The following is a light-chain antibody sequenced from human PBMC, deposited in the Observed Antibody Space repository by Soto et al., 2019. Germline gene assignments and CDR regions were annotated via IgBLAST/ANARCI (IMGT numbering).Light chain of an antibody. V-gene: IGKV3-11*01. CDR2: DVS. CDR1: QSVTTY. CDR3: QQRSNWPWT. J-gene: IGKJ1*01. Sequence: EILLTQSPDTLSSSPGERATLSCRASQSVTTYLAWYQQKPGQAPRLLIYDVSNRATGIPARFSGSGSGTDFPLTISSLEPEDVAIYYCQQRSNWPWTFGQGTKV.